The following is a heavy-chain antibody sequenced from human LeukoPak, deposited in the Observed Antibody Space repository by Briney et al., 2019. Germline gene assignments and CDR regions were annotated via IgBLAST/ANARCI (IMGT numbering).Heavy chain of an antibody. CDR2: IIPIFGTA. CDR3: ARGEDIVVVPAATAYNWFDP. V-gene: IGHV1-69*06. J-gene: IGHJ5*02. CDR1: GGTFSSYA. D-gene: IGHD2-2*01. Sequence: GASVKVSCKASGGTFSSYAISWVRQAPGRGLEWMGGIIPIFGTANYAQKFQGRVTITADKSTSTAYMELSSLRSEDTAVYYCARGEDIVVVPAATAYNWFDPWGQGTLVTVSS.